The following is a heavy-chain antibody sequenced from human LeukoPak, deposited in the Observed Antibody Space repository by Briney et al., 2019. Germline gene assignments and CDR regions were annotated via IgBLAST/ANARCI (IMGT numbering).Heavy chain of an antibody. CDR1: GFTFSSHG. J-gene: IGHJ4*02. D-gene: IGHD3-22*01. CDR3: ARYSSGYSAFDY. V-gene: IGHV3-48*01. CDR2: ICSSSSTI. Sequence: QPGGSLRLSCAASGFTFSSHGMDWVRQAPGKGLEWVSYICSSSSTIYYADSVKGRFTISRDNAKNSLYLQMNSLRAEDTAVYYCARYSSGYSAFDYWGQGTLVTVSS.